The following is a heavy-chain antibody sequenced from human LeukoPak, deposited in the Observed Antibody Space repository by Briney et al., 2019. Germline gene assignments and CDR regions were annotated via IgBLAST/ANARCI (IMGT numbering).Heavy chain of an antibody. CDR3: ARDPPFIIGTTFFDH. CDR2: ISTSSTYI. J-gene: IGHJ4*02. CDR1: GFTFSSYS. Sequence: GGSLRLSCAASGFTFSSYSTNWVRQAPGKGLEWVSSISTSSTYIYYADSVKGRFTISRDNAKNSLYLQMNSLRAEDTAVYYCARDPPFIIGTTFFDHWGQGTLVTVSS. D-gene: IGHD1-20*01. V-gene: IGHV3-21*01.